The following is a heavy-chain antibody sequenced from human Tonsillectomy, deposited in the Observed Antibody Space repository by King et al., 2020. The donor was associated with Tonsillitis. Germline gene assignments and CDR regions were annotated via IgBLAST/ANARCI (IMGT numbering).Heavy chain of an antibody. D-gene: IGHD3-9*01. CDR1: GFTFSTYT. Sequence: VQLVESGGGLVRPGGSLRLSCAASGFTFSTYTMSWVRQAPGKGLEWVSSISSSGGYIYYAASVKGRFTISSDNAKNSLYLQMNSLRAEETAVYYCAGENKLFQLSDILTGYQYYFDYWGQGSPVTVSS. V-gene: IGHV3-21*01. CDR3: AGENKLFQLSDILTGYQYYFDY. J-gene: IGHJ4*02. CDR2: ISSSGGYI.